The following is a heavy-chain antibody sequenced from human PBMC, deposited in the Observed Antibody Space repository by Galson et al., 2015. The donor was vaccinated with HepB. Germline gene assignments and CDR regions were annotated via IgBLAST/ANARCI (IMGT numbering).Heavy chain of an antibody. CDR3: AKNFARGVACYDS. J-gene: IGHJ5*01. V-gene: IGHV3-23*01. CDR2: ISGDSVYT. Sequence: SLRLSCAASGFAFSNYAMTWVRQAPGKRPEWLSAISGDSVYTFYADSVKGRFSIFRVNSKNTLYLHMNGLRAEDTAMYYCAKNFARGVACYDSWGQGALVTVSS. CDR1: GFAFSNYA. D-gene: IGHD2-15*01.